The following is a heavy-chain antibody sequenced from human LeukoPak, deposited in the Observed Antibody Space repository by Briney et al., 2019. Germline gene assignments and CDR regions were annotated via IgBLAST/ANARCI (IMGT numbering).Heavy chain of an antibody. CDR1: GGSFSGYY. V-gene: IGHV4-34*01. Sequence: PSETLSLTCAVYGGSFSGYYWSWIRQPPGKGLEWIGEINHSGSTNYNPSLKSRVTISVDTSKNQFSLKLSSVTAADTAVYYCARGRSCRRITMILVAPSWYYWGQGTLVTAYS. J-gene: IGHJ4*02. CDR2: INHSGST. D-gene: IGHD3-22*01. CDR3: ARGRSCRRITMILVAPSWYY.